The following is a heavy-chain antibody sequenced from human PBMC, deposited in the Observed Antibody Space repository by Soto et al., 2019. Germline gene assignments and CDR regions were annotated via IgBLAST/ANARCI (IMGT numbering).Heavy chain of an antibody. CDR2: INHNTNT. D-gene: IGHD2-15*01. J-gene: IGHJ5*02. CDR3: ARGVRLSRGSFDP. Sequence: QVHLQQWGAGLLKPSETLSLTCAVYGGSFSDTYWNWFRQPPGKGLEWIGEINHNTNTIYNPSLTSRVTTAVDTSKNHFPLRLTSVTAADTAVYYCARGVRLSRGSFDPGGQGPLVTVSS. CDR1: GGSFSDTY. V-gene: IGHV4-34*01.